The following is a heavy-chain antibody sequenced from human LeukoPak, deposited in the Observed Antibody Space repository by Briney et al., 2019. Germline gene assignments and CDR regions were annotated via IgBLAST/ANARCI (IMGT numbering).Heavy chain of an antibody. CDR3: ASPRYCSSTSCYFCYDY. CDR2: IYYSGST. Sequence: PSETLSLPRPLSRGSLSRSSYYWGWLRPPPGKGLEGIGSIYYSGSTYYTPSLKSRVTISVDTSKNQFSLKLSSVTAADTAVYYCASPRYCSSTSCYFCYDYWGQGTLVTVSS. J-gene: IGHJ4*02. CDR1: RGSLSRSSYY. D-gene: IGHD2-2*01. V-gene: IGHV4-39*01.